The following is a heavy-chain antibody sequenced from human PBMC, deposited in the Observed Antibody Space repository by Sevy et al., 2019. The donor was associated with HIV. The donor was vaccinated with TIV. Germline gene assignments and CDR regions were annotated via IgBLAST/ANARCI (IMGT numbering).Heavy chain of an antibody. J-gene: IGHJ4*02. CDR2: INAGNGNT. CDR3: AREGYSGYGGFDY. CDR1: GYTFTSYA. D-gene: IGHD5-12*01. V-gene: IGHV1-3*01. Sequence: ASVKVSCKASGYTFTSYAMHWVRQAPGQRLEWMGWINAGNGNTKYSQKFQGRVTITRDTSASTAYMELSSLRSEDTAVYYRAREGYSGYGGFDYWGQGTLVTVSS.